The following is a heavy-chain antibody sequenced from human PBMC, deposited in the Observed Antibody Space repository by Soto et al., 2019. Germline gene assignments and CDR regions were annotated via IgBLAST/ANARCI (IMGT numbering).Heavy chain of an antibody. CDR3: ARPANWNYALFDY. CDR1: GGSISSSSYY. J-gene: IGHJ4*02. CDR2: IYYSGST. Sequence: QLQLQESGPGLVKPSETLSLTCTVSGGSISSSSYYWGWIRQPPGKGLEWIGSIYYSGSTYYNPSLKSRVTISVDTSKNQFSLKLSSVTAADTAVYYCARPANWNYALFDYWGQGTLVTVSS. V-gene: IGHV4-39*01. D-gene: IGHD1-7*01.